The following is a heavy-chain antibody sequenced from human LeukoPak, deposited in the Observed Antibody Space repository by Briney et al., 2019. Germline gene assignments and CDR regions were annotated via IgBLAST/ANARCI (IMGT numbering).Heavy chain of an antibody. V-gene: IGHV3-7*05. Sequence: GGSLRLSCAASGFTFRNYWMSWVRQAPGKGLEGVANINQDGIEKYYVDSVKGRFTISRDNAKTSLYLQMNTLRAEDTAVYYCARDKSYGDSEDYWGQGTLVTVSS. CDR2: INQDGIEK. CDR1: GFTFRNYW. J-gene: IGHJ4*02. CDR3: ARDKSYGDSEDY. D-gene: IGHD4-17*01.